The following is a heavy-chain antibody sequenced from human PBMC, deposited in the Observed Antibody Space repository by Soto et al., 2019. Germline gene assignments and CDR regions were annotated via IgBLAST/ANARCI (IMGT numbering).Heavy chain of an antibody. D-gene: IGHD6-13*01. J-gene: IGHJ4*02. V-gene: IGHV1-18*01. CDR3: ARGYSSSWYGINFDY. CDR1: GYTFTSYG. Sequence: ASVKASCKASGYTFTSYGISWVRQAPGQGLEWMGWISAYNGNTNYAQKLQGRVTMTTDTSTSTAYMELRSLRSDDTAVYYCARGYSSSWYGINFDYWGQGTLVTVSS. CDR2: ISAYNGNT.